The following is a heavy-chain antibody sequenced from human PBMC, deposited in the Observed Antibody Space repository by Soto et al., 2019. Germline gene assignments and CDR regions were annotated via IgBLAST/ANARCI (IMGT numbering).Heavy chain of an antibody. CDR1: GGSVNSYY. D-gene: IGHD4-4*01. CDR3: ENVVTTRSYDAFDI. V-gene: IGHV4-59*02. J-gene: IGHJ3*02. CDR2: IYYSGST. Sequence: PSETLSLTCTVSGGSVNSYYWSWIRQPPGKGLEWVGFIYYSGSTDYNPSLKSRVTVSVDTSKNEFSLKLISVTAADTAVYYWENVVTTRSYDAFDIWGQGTMGTVSS.